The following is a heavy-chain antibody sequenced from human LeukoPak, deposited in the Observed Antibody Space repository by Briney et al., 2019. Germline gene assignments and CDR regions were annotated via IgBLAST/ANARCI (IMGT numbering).Heavy chain of an antibody. CDR3: ARDIGILWFGEFAEGEYYYYMDV. CDR2: INPNSGGT. V-gene: IGHV1-2*02. J-gene: IGHJ6*03. Sequence: ASVKVSCKASGYTFTGYYMHWVRQAPGQGLEWMGWINPNSGGTNYAQKFQGRVTMTRDTSISTVYMELRRLRYDDTAAYYCARDIGILWFGEFAEGEYYYYMDVWGKGTTVTISS. CDR1: GYTFTGYY. D-gene: IGHD3-10*01.